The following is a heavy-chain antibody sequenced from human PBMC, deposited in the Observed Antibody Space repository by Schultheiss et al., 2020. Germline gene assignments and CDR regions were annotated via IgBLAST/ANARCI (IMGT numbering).Heavy chain of an antibody. D-gene: IGHD6-19*01. J-gene: IGHJ5*02. CDR3: ARDPSSGWGS. CDR2: IYYSGNT. Sequence: SQTLSLTCTVSGGSISSSSYYWGWIRQPPGKGLEWIGSIYYSGNTYYNPSLKSRVTISVDTSNNQFSLKLSSVTAADTAVYYCARDPSSGWGSWGQGTLVTVSS. V-gene: IGHV4-39*02. CDR1: GGSISSSSYY.